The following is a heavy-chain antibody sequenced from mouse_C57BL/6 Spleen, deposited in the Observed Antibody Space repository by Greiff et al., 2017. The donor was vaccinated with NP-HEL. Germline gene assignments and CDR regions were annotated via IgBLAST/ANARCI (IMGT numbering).Heavy chain of an antibody. Sequence: EVQGVESGGDLVKPGGSLKLSCAASGFTFSSYGMSWVRPTPDKRLEWVATISSGGSYTYYPDSVKGRFTISRDNAKNTLYLQMSSLKSEDTAMYYCARHLYYGNYDAMDYWGQGTSVTVSS. V-gene: IGHV5-6*01. CDR2: ISSGGSYT. D-gene: IGHD2-1*01. CDR1: GFTFSSYG. CDR3: ARHLYYGNYDAMDY. J-gene: IGHJ4*01.